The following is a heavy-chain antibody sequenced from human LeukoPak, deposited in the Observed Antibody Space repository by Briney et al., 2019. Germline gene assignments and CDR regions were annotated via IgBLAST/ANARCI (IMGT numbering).Heavy chain of an antibody. CDR3: ARHGRGSRSPNAFDI. D-gene: IGHD3-10*01. J-gene: IGHJ3*02. CDR1: GXSFTDYW. CDR2: IYPDDSDI. V-gene: IGHV5-51*01. Sequence: GESLKISCKGSGXSFTDYWIGWVRQMPGEGLQWMGIIYPDDSDIRYSPSFQGQVTISADKSIITAYLQWSSLKASDTAMYYCARHGRGSRSPNAFDIWGQGIMVSVSS.